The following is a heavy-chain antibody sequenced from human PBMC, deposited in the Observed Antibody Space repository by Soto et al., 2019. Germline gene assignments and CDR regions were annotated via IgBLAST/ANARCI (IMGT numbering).Heavy chain of an antibody. D-gene: IGHD2-21*02. Sequence: ASVKVSCKASGGTFSSYTISWVRQAPGQGLEWMGRIIPILGIANYAQKFQGRVTITADKSTSTAYMELSSLRSEDTAVYYCARVGVGDSVSQSILYFDYWGQGTLVTVSS. CDR1: GGTFSSYT. J-gene: IGHJ4*02. CDR3: ARVGVGDSVSQSILYFDY. V-gene: IGHV1-69*02. CDR2: IIPILGIA.